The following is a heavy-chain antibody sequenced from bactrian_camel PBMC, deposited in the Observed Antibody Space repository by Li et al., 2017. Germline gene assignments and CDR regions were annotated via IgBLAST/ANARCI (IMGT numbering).Heavy chain of an antibody. CDR1: GIIPC. D-gene: IGHD5*01. V-gene: IGHV3S54*01. Sequence: QLVASGGGSVKAGGSLRLSCVASGIIPCMGWFRQTPEKEQREGVATIATGGGVTYYADSVKGRFTISRDNAKNTLYLRMNSLKTEDTAVYYCATSDGLGQGDSMGKQGTQVTVS. J-gene: IGHJ4*01. CDR2: IATGGGVT.